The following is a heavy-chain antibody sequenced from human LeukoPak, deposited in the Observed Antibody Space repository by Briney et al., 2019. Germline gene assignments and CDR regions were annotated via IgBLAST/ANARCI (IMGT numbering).Heavy chain of an antibody. V-gene: IGHV3-21*01. CDR1: GFTFSSYS. J-gene: IGHJ6*04. Sequence: PGGSLRLSCAASGFTFSSYSMNWVRQAPGKGLEWVSSISSSSSYIYYADSVKGRFTISRDNAKKSLYLQMNSLRAEDTAVYYCARDFQRGRYFDWLPFYYYGMDVWGKGTTVTVSS. D-gene: IGHD3-9*01. CDR2: ISSSSSYI. CDR3: ARDFQRGRYFDWLPFYYYGMDV.